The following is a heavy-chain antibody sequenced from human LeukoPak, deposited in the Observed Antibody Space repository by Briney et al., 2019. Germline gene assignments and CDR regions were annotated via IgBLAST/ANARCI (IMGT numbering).Heavy chain of an antibody. D-gene: IGHD5-18*01. CDR2: ISWNSGSI. J-gene: IGHJ4*02. CDR3: AKDGYSYGSFDY. V-gene: IGHV3-9*01. Sequence: GGSLRLSCAASGFTFDDYAMHWVRQAPGKGLEWVSGISWNSGSIGYADSVKGRFTISRDNAKNSLYLQMNSLRAEDTALYYCAKDGYSYGSFDYWGQGTLVTVSS. CDR1: GFTFDDYA.